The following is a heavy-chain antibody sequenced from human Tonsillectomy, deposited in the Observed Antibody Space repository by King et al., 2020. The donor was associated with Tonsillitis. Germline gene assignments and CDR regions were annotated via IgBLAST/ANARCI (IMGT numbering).Heavy chain of an antibody. Sequence: HVQLVESGGGLVKPGGSLRLSCAASGFTFSDYYMSWIRQAPGKGLEWVSYISSSGSTIYYADSVKGRFTISRDNAKNSLYLQMNSLRAEDTAFYYCARESYYYGSGGVHWARYGMGVWGQGTTVTVSS. J-gene: IGHJ6*02. CDR2: ISSSGSTI. CDR1: GFTFSDYY. CDR3: ARESYYYGSGGVHWARYGMGV. D-gene: IGHD3-10*01. V-gene: IGHV3-11*01.